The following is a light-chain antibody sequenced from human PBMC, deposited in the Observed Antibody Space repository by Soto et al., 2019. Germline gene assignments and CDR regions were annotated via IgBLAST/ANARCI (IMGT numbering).Light chain of an antibody. CDR2: GAS. V-gene: IGKV3-20*01. Sequence: ELVLTQSQGPLSLSPGEEATLSFRASQSVDSNYLAWYQQQPGQTPRLIIYGASGRADGIPHRFSGSGFGTDFTLTISNVEPEDFAVYYCQQYGTPRLVTFGQGKRREIK. CDR3: QQYGTPRLVT. CDR1: QSVDSNY. J-gene: IGKJ5*01.